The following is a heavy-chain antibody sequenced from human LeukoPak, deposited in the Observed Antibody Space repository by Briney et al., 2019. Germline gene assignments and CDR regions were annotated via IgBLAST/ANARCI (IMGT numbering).Heavy chain of an antibody. D-gene: IGHD1-26*01. J-gene: IGHJ4*02. Sequence: GGSLRLSCAASGFTFSNYWMSWVRQAPGKGQKWVANIKQDGRENYYVDSVKGRFTISRDNAKNSLYLQMNSRRVEDTAVYYCAMGGEPVGFDYWGQGTLVTVSS. CDR2: IKQDGREN. V-gene: IGHV3-7*04. CDR3: AMGGEPVGFDY. CDR1: GFTFSNYW.